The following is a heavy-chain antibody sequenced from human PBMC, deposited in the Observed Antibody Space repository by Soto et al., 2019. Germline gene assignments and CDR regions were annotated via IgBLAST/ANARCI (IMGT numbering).Heavy chain of an antibody. Sequence: SETLSLTCTVSGGSISSYYWSCIRQPAGKGLEWIGRIYTSGSTNYNPSLKSRVTMSVDTSKNQFSLKLSSVTASDTAVYYRARDSLLAAAGTPIYYYYGMDVWGKGTTVTVSS. J-gene: IGHJ6*04. CDR2: IYTSGST. CDR3: ARDSLLAAAGTPIYYYYGMDV. V-gene: IGHV4-4*07. D-gene: IGHD6-13*01. CDR1: GGSISSYY.